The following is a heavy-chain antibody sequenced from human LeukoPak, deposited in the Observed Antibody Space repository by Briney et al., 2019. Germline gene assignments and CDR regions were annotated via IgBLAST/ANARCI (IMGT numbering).Heavy chain of an antibody. CDR2: ISVYNGNT. V-gene: IGHV1-18*01. CDR1: GGTFSSYA. D-gene: IGHD3-16*01. Sequence: GASVKVSCKASGGTFSSYAISWVRQAPGQGLEWMGWISVYNGNTNYSRKLQGRVTMTTDTSTRTVYMELRSLRSDDTAVYYCARDPSLGLYTGGMEAFDIWGQGTVVTVSS. J-gene: IGHJ3*02. CDR3: ARDPSLGLYTGGMEAFDI.